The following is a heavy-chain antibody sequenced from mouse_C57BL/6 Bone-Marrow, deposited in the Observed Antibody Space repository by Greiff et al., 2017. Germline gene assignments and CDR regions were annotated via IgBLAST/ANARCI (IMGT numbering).Heavy chain of an antibody. Sequence: VQLVESGSELRSPGSSVKLSCKDFDSAVFPIAYMSWVRQKPGHGFEWIGGILPSIGRTIYGEKFEDKATLDADTLSNTAYLELNSLTSEDSAIYYGARGGYGNYGFFHWYLDVWGTGTTVTVSS. CDR2: ILPSIGRT. CDR1: DSAVFPIAY. CDR3: ARGGYGNYGFFHWYLDV. J-gene: IGHJ1*03. D-gene: IGHD2-1*01. V-gene: IGHV15-2*01.